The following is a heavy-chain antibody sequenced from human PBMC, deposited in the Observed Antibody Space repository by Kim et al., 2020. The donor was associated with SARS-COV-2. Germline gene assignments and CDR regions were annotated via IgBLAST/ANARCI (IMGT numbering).Heavy chain of an antibody. J-gene: IGHJ4*02. Sequence: GGSLRLSCAASGFTFEEYAMHWVRQPPGKGLEWVSLISGGGDSIVYADSVKGRFTISRDNSKNSLYLQMNSLRPEDTALYYCVKGIHLSYYDILTDYYGYFDYWGQGTLVTVSS. CDR1: GFTFEEYA. CDR2: ISGGGDSI. D-gene: IGHD3-9*01. CDR3: VKGIHLSYYDILTDYYGYFDY. V-gene: IGHV3-43*02.